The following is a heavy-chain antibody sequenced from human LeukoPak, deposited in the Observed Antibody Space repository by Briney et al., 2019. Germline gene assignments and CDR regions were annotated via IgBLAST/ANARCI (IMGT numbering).Heavy chain of an antibody. Sequence: SETLSPTCTVSGGSIRSYYWSWIRQPPGKGLEWIGYISYTGTMYNPSLKRRVSISLNPSRNEFSLRLSSVTAADTAVFYCARHEGGLYSTSTATGAFEIWGRGTLVTVSS. V-gene: IGHV4-59*08. J-gene: IGHJ3*02. CDR3: ARHEGGLYSTSTATGAFEI. CDR2: ISYTGT. D-gene: IGHD6-13*01. CDR1: GGSIRSYY.